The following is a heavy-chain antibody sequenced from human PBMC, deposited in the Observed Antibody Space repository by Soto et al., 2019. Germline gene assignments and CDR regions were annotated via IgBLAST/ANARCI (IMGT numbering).Heavy chain of an antibody. CDR2: IYHSGST. Sequence: SETLSLTCAVSGGSISSSNWWSWVRQPPGKGLEWIGEIYHSGSTNYNPSLKSRVTISVDMSKNQFSLKLISATAADTAVYYCGGRDVIWDGYGNCFDNWGQGTLVTVSS. CDR1: GGSISSSNW. D-gene: IGHD3-22*01. J-gene: IGHJ4*02. CDR3: GGRDVIWDGYGNCFDN. V-gene: IGHV4-4*02.